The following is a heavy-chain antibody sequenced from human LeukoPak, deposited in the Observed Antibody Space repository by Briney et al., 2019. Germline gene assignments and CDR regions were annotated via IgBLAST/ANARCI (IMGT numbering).Heavy chain of an antibody. D-gene: IGHD3-10*01. J-gene: IGHJ4*02. Sequence: SETLSLTCSVSGGSISTYYWSWIRQPPGKGLEWIGYISYSGSTNCNPSLKSRVTISIDTSKNQFSLKLSSVTAADTAVYYCARAYGSGSYPISNWGQGTLVTVSS. CDR2: ISYSGST. CDR1: GGSISTYY. CDR3: ARAYGSGSYPISN. V-gene: IGHV4-59*01.